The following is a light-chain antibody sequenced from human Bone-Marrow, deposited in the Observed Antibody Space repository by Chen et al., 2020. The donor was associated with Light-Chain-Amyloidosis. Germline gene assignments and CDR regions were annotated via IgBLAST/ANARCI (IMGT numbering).Light chain of an antibody. CDR1: NSNIGASYD. Sequence: QSVLTPPPSLSGAPGQRVTISCTGSNSNIGASYDLHWYPQLPGTAPKLLIYGNSNRPSGVPDRFSGSKSDTSASLAITGLQAEDEADYYCQSYDNSLSGNFVFGTGTKVTVL. J-gene: IGLJ1*01. CDR2: GNS. CDR3: QSYDNSLSGNFV. V-gene: IGLV1-40*01.